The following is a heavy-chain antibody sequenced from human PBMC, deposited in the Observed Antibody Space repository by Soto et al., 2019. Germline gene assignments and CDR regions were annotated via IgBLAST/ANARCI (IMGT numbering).Heavy chain of an antibody. CDR2: ISAYNGNT. Sequence: QVQLVQSGAEVKKPGASVKVSCKASGYTFTSYGISWVRQAPGQGLEWMGWISAYNGNTNYAQKLQGRVTMTTDTSPSTAYMELRSLRSDDTAVYYCARDAPYYDFWSGYADDAFDIWGQGTMVTVSS. J-gene: IGHJ3*02. CDR3: ARDAPYYDFWSGYADDAFDI. CDR1: GYTFTSYG. D-gene: IGHD3-3*01. V-gene: IGHV1-18*01.